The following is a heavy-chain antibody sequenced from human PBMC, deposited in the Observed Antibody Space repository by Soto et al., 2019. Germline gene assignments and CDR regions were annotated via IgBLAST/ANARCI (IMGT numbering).Heavy chain of an antibody. CDR3: ASPSYCSGGSCYSFDY. Sequence: SVKVSCKASGGTFSSYAISWVRQAPGQGLEWMGGIIPIFGTANYAQKFQGRVTITADESTSTAYMELSSLRSEDTAVYYCASPSYCSGGSCYSFDYWGQGTLVTVSS. CDR2: IIPIFGTA. CDR1: GGTFSSYA. V-gene: IGHV1-69*13. D-gene: IGHD2-15*01. J-gene: IGHJ4*02.